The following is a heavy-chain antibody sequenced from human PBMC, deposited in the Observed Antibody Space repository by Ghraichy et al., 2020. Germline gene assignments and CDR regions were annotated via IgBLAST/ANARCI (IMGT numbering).Heavy chain of an antibody. CDR2: IYYSGST. D-gene: IGHD6-6*01. CDR1: GGSISSYY. V-gene: IGHV4-59*08. J-gene: IGHJ5*02. Sequence: SETLSLTCTVSGGSISSYYWSWIRQPPGKGLEWIGYIYYSGSTNYNPSLKSRVTISVDTSKNQFSLKLSSVTAADTAVYYCARTYTPYSSSSEWFDPWGQGTLVTVSS. CDR3: ARTYTPYSSSSEWFDP.